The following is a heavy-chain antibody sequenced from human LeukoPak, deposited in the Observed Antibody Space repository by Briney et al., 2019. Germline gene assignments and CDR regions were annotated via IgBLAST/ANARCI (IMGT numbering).Heavy chain of an antibody. Sequence: AASVKVSCKASGYTFTGYYMHWVRQAPGQGLEWMGWINPNSGGTNYAQKFQGRVTMTRDTSISTAYMELSRLRSDDTAVYYCARDWYSGSYWSSTPAVFDYWGQGTLVTVSS. V-gene: IGHV1-2*02. D-gene: IGHD1-26*01. CDR1: GYTFTGYY. CDR3: ARDWYSGSYWSSTPAVFDY. J-gene: IGHJ4*02. CDR2: INPNSGGT.